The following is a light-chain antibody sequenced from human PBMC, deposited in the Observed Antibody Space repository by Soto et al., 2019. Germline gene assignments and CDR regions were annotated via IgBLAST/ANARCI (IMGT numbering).Light chain of an antibody. Sequence: DIQMTQSPSTLSGSVGDRVTITCRASHTISSWLAWYQQKPGKAPKLLIYAASTLQSGVPSRFSGSGSGTDFTLTISSLQPEDFATYYCQQSYSPPPITFGQGTRLEIK. CDR1: HTISSW. J-gene: IGKJ5*01. CDR2: AAS. CDR3: QQSYSPPPIT. V-gene: IGKV1-39*01.